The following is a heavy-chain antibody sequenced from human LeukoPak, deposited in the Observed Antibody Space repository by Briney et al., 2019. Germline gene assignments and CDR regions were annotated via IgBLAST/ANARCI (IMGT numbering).Heavy chain of an antibody. Sequence: PGGSLRLSCAASGFTFSSYAMSWVRQAPGKGLEWVTNIKQDGSEKYYVDSVKGRFTISRDNAKNSLYLQMNSLRAEDTAVYYCARDLGEEYYFDYWGQGTLVTVSS. D-gene: IGHD3-16*01. J-gene: IGHJ4*02. CDR2: IKQDGSEK. CDR1: GFTFSSYA. V-gene: IGHV3-7*01. CDR3: ARDLGEEYYFDY.